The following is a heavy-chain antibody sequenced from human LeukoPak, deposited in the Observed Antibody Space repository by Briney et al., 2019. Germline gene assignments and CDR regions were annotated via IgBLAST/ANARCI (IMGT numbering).Heavy chain of an antibody. J-gene: IGHJ4*02. V-gene: IGHV4-61*02. CDR3: ARALAVATYYFDY. D-gene: IGHD6-19*01. CDR1: GGSISSGSYY. CDR2: IYTIGST. Sequence: SETLSLTCTVSGGSISSGSYYWSWIRQPAGKGLEWIGRIYTIGSTNYNPSLKSRVTISVDTSKNQFSLKLSSVTAADTAVYYCARALAVATYYFDYWGQGTLVTVSS.